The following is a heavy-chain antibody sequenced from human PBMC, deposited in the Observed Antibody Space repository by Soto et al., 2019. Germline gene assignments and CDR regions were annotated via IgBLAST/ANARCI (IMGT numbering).Heavy chain of an antibody. CDR2: IYSGGGT. V-gene: IGHV3-53*01. D-gene: IGHD2-15*01. CDR3: ARRYCSVGACYGYFDY. J-gene: IGHJ4*02. CDR1: TVSSNY. Sequence: TVSSNYMCWVRQAPGKGLEWVSVIYSGGGTYYADSVKGRFTISRDNSKNTLYLQMNSLRAEDTAVYYCARRYCSVGACYGYFDYWGQGTLVTVSS.